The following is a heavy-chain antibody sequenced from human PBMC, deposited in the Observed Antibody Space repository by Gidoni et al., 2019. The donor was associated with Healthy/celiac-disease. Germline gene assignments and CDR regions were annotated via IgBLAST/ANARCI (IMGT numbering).Heavy chain of an antibody. V-gene: IGHV4-61*02. CDR2: IYTSGST. CDR1: GGSISSGSYY. CDR3: ARDLGGTFDY. J-gene: IGHJ4*02. D-gene: IGHD2-15*01. Sequence: QVQLQESGPGLVKPSQTLSLTCTVSGGSISSGSYYWSWIRQPAGKGLEWIGRIYTSGSTNYNPSLKSRVTISVDTSKNQFSLKLSSVTAADTAVYYCARDLGGTFDYWGQGTLVNVSS.